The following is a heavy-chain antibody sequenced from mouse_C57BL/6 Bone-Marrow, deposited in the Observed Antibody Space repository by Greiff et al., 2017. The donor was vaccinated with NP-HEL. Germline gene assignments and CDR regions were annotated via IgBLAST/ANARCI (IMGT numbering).Heavy chain of an antibody. CDR2: INPNNGGT. Sequence: EVQLQQSGPELVKAGASVKISCKASGYTFTDYYMNWVKQSHGKSLEWIGDINPNNGGTSYNQKFKGKATLTVDKSSSTAYMELRSLTSEDSAVYYCARFTTVVATREYFDVWGTGTTVTVSS. V-gene: IGHV1-26*01. J-gene: IGHJ1*03. CDR3: ARFTTVVATREYFDV. CDR1: GYTFTDYY. D-gene: IGHD1-1*01.